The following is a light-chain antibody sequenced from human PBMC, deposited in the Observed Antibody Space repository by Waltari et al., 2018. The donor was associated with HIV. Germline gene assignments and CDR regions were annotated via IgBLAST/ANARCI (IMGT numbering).Light chain of an antibody. CDR2: EGS. J-gene: IGLJ2*01. CDR3: CSYAGSFVV. Sequence: QSALTQPASVSGSPGQSITIPCTGTSSDVGHYNLVSWYQPSPGKAPKPMFYEGSKRPSGVSNRFSGSKSGNTASLTISGLQTEDEADYYCCSYAGSFVVFGGGTKLTVL. V-gene: IGLV2-23*01. CDR1: SSDVGHYNL.